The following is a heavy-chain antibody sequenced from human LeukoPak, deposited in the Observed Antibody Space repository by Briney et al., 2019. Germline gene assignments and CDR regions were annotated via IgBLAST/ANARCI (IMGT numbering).Heavy chain of an antibody. CDR3: ATGLPRPVHAFDI. V-gene: IGHV1-24*01. D-gene: IGHD4-11*01. Sequence: ASVKVSCKVSGYTLTELSMHWVRLAPGKGLEWMGGFDPEDGETIYAQKFQGRVTMTEDTSTDTAYMELSSLRSEDTAVYYCATGLPRPVHAFDIWGQGTMVTVSS. J-gene: IGHJ3*02. CDR1: GYTLTELS. CDR2: FDPEDGET.